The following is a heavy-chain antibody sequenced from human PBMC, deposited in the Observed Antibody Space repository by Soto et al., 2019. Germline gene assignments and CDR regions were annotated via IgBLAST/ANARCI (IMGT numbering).Heavy chain of an antibody. CDR3: ARRPSYYYDSSGFDPFDY. D-gene: IGHD3-22*01. CDR1: GGSISSKNYY. J-gene: IGHJ4*02. V-gene: IGHV4-39*01. Sequence: ASETLSLTCSVSGGSISSKNYYWGWIRQPPGKGLEWIGIIYYSGTTYYNPSLKSRVIISVDTSKNQFSLKLSSVTAADTAVYYCARRPSYYYDSSGFDPFDYWGQGTLVTAPQ. CDR2: IYYSGTT.